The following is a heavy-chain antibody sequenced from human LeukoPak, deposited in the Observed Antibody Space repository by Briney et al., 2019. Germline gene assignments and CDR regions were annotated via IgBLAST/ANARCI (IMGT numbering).Heavy chain of an antibody. CDR1: GFTFIAYK. J-gene: IGHJ6*03. CDR3: ARSRGFWSGLDYYYMDV. D-gene: IGHD3-3*01. CDR2: VDKGGRST. Sequence: GGSLRLSCAASGFTFIAYKMIWVRQAPGKGLEGISSVDKGGRSTSYADSVKGRFTISGDNTKDSTYLHMTSLRAEDTAIYYCARSRGFWSGLDYYYMDVWGKGTTVTVSS. V-gene: IGHV3-21*01.